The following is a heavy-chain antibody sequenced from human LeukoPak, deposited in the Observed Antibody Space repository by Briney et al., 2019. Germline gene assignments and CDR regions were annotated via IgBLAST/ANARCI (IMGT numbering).Heavy chain of an antibody. D-gene: IGHD2-2*01. J-gene: IGHJ4*02. Sequence: GESLKISCKGSGYRFTDHWIAWVRQMPGKGLECMGIINPVDSETRYSPSFQGQITISVDKSITTASLQWSSLRASDTAMYYCARQGSSTTSWQTIDYWGQGTLVSVSS. CDR2: INPVDSET. CDR1: GYRFTDHW. CDR3: ARQGSSTTSWQTIDY. V-gene: IGHV5-51*01.